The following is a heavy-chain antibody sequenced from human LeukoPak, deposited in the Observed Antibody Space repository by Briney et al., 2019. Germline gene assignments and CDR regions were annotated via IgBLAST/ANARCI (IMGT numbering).Heavy chain of an antibody. CDR1: ENTFSGYF. D-gene: IGHD1-26*01. CDR2: INPNSGDT. J-gene: IGHJ4*02. V-gene: IGHV1-2*06. Sequence: ASVKVSCTATENTFSGYFINWVRQAPGQGPEWMGRINPNSGDTIYAQKFEGRVTMTRDTSFSTAYLELTRLTYDDTAVYYCARIKWEVPEWGQGTLVTVSS. CDR3: ARIKWEVPE.